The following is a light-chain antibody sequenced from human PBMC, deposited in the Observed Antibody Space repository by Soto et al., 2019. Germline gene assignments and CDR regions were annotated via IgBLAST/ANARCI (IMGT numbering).Light chain of an antibody. CDR1: QSISSW. Sequence: DIQMTQSPSTLSASVGDRVTITCRASQSISSWLAWYQQKPGKAPKLLIYDASSLESGVPSRFSGSGSGTEFTLTISSLQPDDFATYYCQQYNSYSRPTFGQGTKVETK. J-gene: IGKJ1*01. V-gene: IGKV1-5*01. CDR3: QQYNSYSRPT. CDR2: DAS.